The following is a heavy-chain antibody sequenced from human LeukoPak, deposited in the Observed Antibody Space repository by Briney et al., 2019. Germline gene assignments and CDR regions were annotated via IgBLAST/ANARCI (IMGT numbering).Heavy chain of an antibody. Sequence: PGGSLRLSCAASGFTFSSYWMSWVRQAPGKGLEWVSSISSSSSYIYYADSVKGRFTISRDNAKNSLYLQMNSLRAEDTAVYYCEPNYDILTGYPSETNWGQGTLVTVSS. CDR1: GFTFSSYW. CDR2: ISSSSSYI. J-gene: IGHJ4*02. CDR3: EPNYDILTGYPSETN. D-gene: IGHD3-9*01. V-gene: IGHV3-21*01.